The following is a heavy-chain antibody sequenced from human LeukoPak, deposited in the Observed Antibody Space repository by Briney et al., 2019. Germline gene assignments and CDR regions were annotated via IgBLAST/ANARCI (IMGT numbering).Heavy chain of an antibody. D-gene: IGHD3-10*01. Sequence: GASGKVSFKASGGTFISYAISWGRPAPGQGVEWMGRIIPILGIANYGQKFQGRVTITAAKSTSTAYMELSSLRSEDTAVYYCAKAGDSRVRGLMKYYYYMDVWGKGTTVTVSS. CDR3: AKAGDSRVRGLMKYYYYMDV. J-gene: IGHJ6*03. CDR1: GGTFISYA. CDR2: IIPILGIA. V-gene: IGHV1-69*04.